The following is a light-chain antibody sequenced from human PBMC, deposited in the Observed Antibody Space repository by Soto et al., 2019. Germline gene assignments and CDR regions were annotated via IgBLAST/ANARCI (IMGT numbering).Light chain of an antibody. CDR3: QQYSKWPIT. J-gene: IGKJ5*01. V-gene: IGKV3-15*01. CDR1: QSISSN. CDR2: RTS. Sequence: EIVMTQSPATLSVSPGERATLSCRASQSISSNLAWYQQKPGQAPRLLMFRTSSRATGFPARFSGSGSGTEFNLTISSLQSEDFGVYYCQQYSKWPITFGQGTRLEI.